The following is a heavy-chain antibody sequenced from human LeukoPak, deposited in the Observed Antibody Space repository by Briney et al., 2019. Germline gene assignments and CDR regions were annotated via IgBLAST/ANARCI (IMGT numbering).Heavy chain of an antibody. V-gene: IGHV1-2*02. D-gene: IGHD2/OR15-2a*01. CDR1: GYIFTDYY. CDR2: INPNSGGT. J-gene: IGHJ5*02. Sequence: ASVKVSCKASGYIFTDYYMHWVRQAPGQGLEWMGWINPNSGGTNFAQYFQGRVTMTRDTSTSTVYMELSSLRSDDTAVYYCARPLGSLKEYWWFDPWGQGTLVTVSS. CDR3: ARPLGSLKEYWWFDP.